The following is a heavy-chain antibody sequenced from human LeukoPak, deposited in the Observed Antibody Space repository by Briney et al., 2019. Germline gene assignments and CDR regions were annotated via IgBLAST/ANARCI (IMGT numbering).Heavy chain of an antibody. J-gene: IGHJ4*02. CDR1: GVSISSYY. Sequence: SETLSLTXTVSGVSISSYYWSWIRQPPGKGLEWIGYIYYSGSTNYNPSLKSRVTISVDTSKNQFSLTLSSVTAADTAVYYCARDSQHCTSTSCYFDYWGQGTLVTVSS. D-gene: IGHD2-2*01. CDR2: IYYSGST. V-gene: IGHV4-59*01. CDR3: ARDSQHCTSTSCYFDY.